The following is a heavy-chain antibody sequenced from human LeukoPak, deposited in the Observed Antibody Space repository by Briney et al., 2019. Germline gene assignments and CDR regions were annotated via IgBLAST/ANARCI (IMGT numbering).Heavy chain of an antibody. D-gene: IGHD1-26*01. V-gene: IGHV4-39*01. CDR2: IYYSGST. J-gene: IGHJ6*03. CDR1: GGSISSSSYY. CDR3: ARANPSIVGATHYYYMDV. Sequence: PSETLSLTCTVSGGSISSSSYYWGWIRQPPGKGLEWIGSIYYSGSTYYNPSLKSRVTISVDTSKDQFSLKLSSVTAADTAVYYCARANPSIVGATHYYYMDVWGKGTTVTISS.